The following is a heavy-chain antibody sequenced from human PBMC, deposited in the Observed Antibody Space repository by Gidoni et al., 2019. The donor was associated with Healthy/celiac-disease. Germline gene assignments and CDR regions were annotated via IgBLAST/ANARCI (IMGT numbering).Heavy chain of an antibody. CDR1: GFTFSSYA. D-gene: IGHD2-2*01. Sequence: EVQLLESGGGLVQPGGSLRLSCAASGFTFSSYAMSWVRQAPGKGLEWVSAISGSGGSTYYADSVKGRFTISRDNSKNTLYLQMNSLRAEDTAVYYCAKLGGDLGYCSSTSCHGPRSYFDYWGQGTLVTVSS. V-gene: IGHV3-23*01. CDR3: AKLGGDLGYCSSTSCHGPRSYFDY. J-gene: IGHJ4*02. CDR2: ISGSGGST.